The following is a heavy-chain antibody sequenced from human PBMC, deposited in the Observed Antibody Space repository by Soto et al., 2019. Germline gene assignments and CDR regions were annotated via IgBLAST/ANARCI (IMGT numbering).Heavy chain of an antibody. CDR3: ARDLDDCWSGFTPGLNAFDS. D-gene: IGHD3-3*01. J-gene: IGHJ3*02. Sequence: GGSLRLSCAASGFTFSSYSMNWVRQAPGKGLEWVSYISSSSSTIYYADSVKGRFTISRDNAKNSLYLQMNSLRAEDTAVYYCARDLDDCWSGFTPGLNAFDSWGQGTMVTVSS. V-gene: IGHV3-48*01. CDR2: ISSSSSTI. CDR1: GFTFSSYS.